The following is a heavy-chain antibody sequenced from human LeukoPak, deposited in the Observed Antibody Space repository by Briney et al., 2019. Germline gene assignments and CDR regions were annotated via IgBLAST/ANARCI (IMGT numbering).Heavy chain of an antibody. V-gene: IGHV3-53*01. CDR1: GLSVGNNY. Sequence: GGSLRLSCAASGLSVGNNYMSWARQAPGKGLEWVSVIYSDGSTYYADSVKGRFTISRDNSKNTLYLQISSLRADDTAVYYCARDVDGGPFDCWGQGTLVTVSS. J-gene: IGHJ4*02. CDR2: IYSDGST. D-gene: IGHD3-10*01. CDR3: ARDVDGGPFDC.